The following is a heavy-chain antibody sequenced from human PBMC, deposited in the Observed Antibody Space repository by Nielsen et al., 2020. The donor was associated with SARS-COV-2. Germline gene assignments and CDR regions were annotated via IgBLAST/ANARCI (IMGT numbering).Heavy chain of an antibody. J-gene: IGHJ4*02. CDR3: IRAGTYNYGLAY. D-gene: IGHD5-18*01. CDR1: GFTFSIYA. CDR2: VSNDGNIQ. V-gene: IGHV3-30*03. Sequence: GESLKISCAASGFTFSIYAMHWVRQAPGKGLEWVAVVSNDGNIQYYSDSVKGRFTISRDNAANTLSLQMRSLRAEDTAVYFCIRAGTYNYGLAYWGQGVLVKVSS.